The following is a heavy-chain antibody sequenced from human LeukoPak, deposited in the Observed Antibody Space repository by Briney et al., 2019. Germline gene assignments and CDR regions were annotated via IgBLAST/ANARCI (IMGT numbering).Heavy chain of an antibody. V-gene: IGHV4-34*01. CDR2: INHSGST. Sequence: SETLSLTCAVYGGSFSGYYWSWIRQPPGRGLEWIGEINHSGSTNYNPSLKSRVTISVDTSKNQFSLKLSSVTAADTAVYYCARVRSSSWYLNDYWGQGTLVTVSS. CDR1: GGSFSGYY. CDR3: ARVRSSSWYLNDY. D-gene: IGHD6-13*01. J-gene: IGHJ4*02.